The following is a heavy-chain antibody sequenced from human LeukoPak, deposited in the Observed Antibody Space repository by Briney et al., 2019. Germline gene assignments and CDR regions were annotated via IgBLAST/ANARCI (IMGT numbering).Heavy chain of an antibody. D-gene: IGHD6-19*01. CDR3: ARINSSGWYRPNFFDY. CDR2: IYYSGST. Sequence: SETLSLTCTVSGGSISSYYWSWIRQPPGKGLEWIGYIYYSGSTNYNPSLKSRVTISVDTSKNQFSLKLSSVTAADTAVYYCARINSSGWYRPNFFDYWGQGTLVTVSS. V-gene: IGHV4-59*01. CDR1: GGSISSYY. J-gene: IGHJ4*02.